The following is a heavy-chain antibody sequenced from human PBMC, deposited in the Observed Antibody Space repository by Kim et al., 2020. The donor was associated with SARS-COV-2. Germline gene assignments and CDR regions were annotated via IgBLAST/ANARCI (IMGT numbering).Heavy chain of an antibody. V-gene: IGHV3-23*01. CDR1: GFSFISYA. J-gene: IGHJ3*02. CDR2: ISGSGVST. Sequence: GGSLRLSCAASGFSFISYAMSWVRQAPGKGLEWVSGISGSGVSTYYADSVKGRFTISRGNSKNTLYLQMSSLRAQDTALYYCAKHRGSGWYAAFDIWGQG. D-gene: IGHD6-19*01. CDR3: AKHRGSGWYAAFDI.